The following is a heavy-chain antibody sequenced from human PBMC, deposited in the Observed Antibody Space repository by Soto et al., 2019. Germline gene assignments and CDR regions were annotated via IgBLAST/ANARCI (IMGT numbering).Heavy chain of an antibody. CDR3: ARLYCSGGSCYSNYFDY. CDR1: EFSLSTSGVG. CDR2: IYWDDDK. D-gene: IGHD2-15*01. J-gene: IGHJ4*02. Sequence: QITLKESGPTLVKPTQTLTLTCTFSEFSLSTSGVGVGWIRQPQGKALQWLALIYWDDDKRYSPSLKSRLTITKDTSKNQVVLTMTNMDPVDTATYYCARLYCSGGSCYSNYFDYWGQGTLVTVSS. V-gene: IGHV2-5*02.